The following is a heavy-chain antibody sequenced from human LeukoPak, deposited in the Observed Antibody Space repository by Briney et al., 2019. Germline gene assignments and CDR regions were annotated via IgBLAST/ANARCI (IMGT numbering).Heavy chain of an antibody. J-gene: IGHJ6*02. CDR1: GFTVSSNY. Sequence: GGSLRLSCAASGFTVSSNYMNWVRQAPGKGLEWVSVIYSGGNTYYADSVKGRFAISRDNSKNTLYLQMNSLRAEDTAVYYCARTPMFYFYGMDVWGRGTTVTVSS. V-gene: IGHV3-66*01. CDR3: ARTPMFYFYGMDV. CDR2: IYSGGNT. D-gene: IGHD2-15*01.